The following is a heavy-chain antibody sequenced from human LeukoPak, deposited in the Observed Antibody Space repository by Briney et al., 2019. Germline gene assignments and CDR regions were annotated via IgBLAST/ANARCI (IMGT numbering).Heavy chain of an antibody. J-gene: IGHJ4*02. Sequence: ASVKVSCETSGYTFTNYGISWVRQAPGQGLEWMGCISVYSGGTNYAQKLQGRVTMTTDTSTSTACMELRSLTSDDTAIYYCARLSMGSRWYVDYWGQGTLVTVSS. CDR2: ISVYSGGT. V-gene: IGHV1-18*01. D-gene: IGHD6-13*01. CDR3: ARLSMGSRWYVDY. CDR1: GYTFTNYG.